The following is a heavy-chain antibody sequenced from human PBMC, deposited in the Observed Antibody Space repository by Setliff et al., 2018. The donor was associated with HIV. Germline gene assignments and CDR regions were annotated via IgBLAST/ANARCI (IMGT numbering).Heavy chain of an antibody. CDR2: IKNKADGETT. CDR3: AKDRVYVKGYFDY. CDR1: GFTFNNAW. Sequence: GGSLRLSCAASGFTFNNAWMNWVRQGPGKGLEWVGRIKNKADGETTDYAASVRGRFTISRDDSKATLYLQMNNLRAEDTAVYYCAKDRVYVKGYFDYWGQGAQVTVSS. V-gene: IGHV3-15*01. J-gene: IGHJ4*02. D-gene: IGHD3-22*01.